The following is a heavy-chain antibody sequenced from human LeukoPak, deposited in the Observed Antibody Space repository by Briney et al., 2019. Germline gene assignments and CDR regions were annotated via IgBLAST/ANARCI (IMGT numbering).Heavy chain of an antibody. CDR3: AGRITIFGVVILSGDSNWFDP. J-gene: IGHJ5*02. Sequence: TSETLSLTCTVSGDSISSYYWSWIRQPPGKGLEWIGSINYSGSTNYNPSLKSRLTISVDTSKNQLSLKLRSVTAADTAVYYCAGRITIFGVVILSGDSNWFDPWGQGTLVTVSS. CDR1: GDSISSYY. V-gene: IGHV4-59*08. D-gene: IGHD3-3*01. CDR2: INYSGST.